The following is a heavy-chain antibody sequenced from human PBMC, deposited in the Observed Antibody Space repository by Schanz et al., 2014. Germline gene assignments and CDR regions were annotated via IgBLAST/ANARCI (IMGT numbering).Heavy chain of an antibody. CDR1: GFTFSAYA. J-gene: IGHJ4*02. D-gene: IGHD1-1*01. V-gene: IGHV3-23*04. Sequence: EVQLVESGGGLVQPGGSLRLSCAASGFTFSAYAMTWVRQIPGKGLEWVSAISASGGTTYYADSVKGRFTISRDNSKNTLYLQMNGLRGEDTAVYYCAKDLDANYFDYWGQGILVTVSS. CDR3: AKDLDANYFDY. CDR2: ISASGGTT.